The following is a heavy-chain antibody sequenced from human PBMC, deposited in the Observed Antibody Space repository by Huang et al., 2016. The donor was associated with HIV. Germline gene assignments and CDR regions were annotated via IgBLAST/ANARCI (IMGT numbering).Heavy chain of an antibody. CDR2: IRNDGSNK. V-gene: IGHV3-30*02. D-gene: IGHD1-26*01. CDR3: AGSYGKFDY. Sequence: QVQMVESGGGVVQPGGSLRLSCAASGFIFSNYGMHWVRQAPGKGLEWVTFIRNDGSNKNYAESVKGRFTISRDNSKNTVYLQMSSLRVEDTAVYYCAGSYGKFDYWGQGTLVSVSS. J-gene: IGHJ4*02. CDR1: GFIFSNYG.